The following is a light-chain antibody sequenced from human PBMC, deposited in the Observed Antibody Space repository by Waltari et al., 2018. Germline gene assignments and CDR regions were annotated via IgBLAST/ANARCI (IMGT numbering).Light chain of an antibody. V-gene: IGKV1-27*01. Sequence: GDSVTVTCRASQAINKELSWYQQKPGKAPILLIYAASSLQTGVSSRFSGSGSGTDFTLTISSLQPEDVATYYCQHDYTTPYSFGQGTKVEIK. J-gene: IGKJ2*03. CDR1: QAINKE. CDR3: QHDYTTPYS. CDR2: AAS.